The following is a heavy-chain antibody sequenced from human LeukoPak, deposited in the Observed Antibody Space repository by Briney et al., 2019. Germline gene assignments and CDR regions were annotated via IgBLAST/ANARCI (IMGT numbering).Heavy chain of an antibody. V-gene: IGHV1-2*02. Sequence: GASVKVSCKASGYTFTGYYMHWVRQAPGQGLEWMGWINPNSGGTNYAQKFQGRVTMTRDTSISTAYMELSRLRSDDTAVYYCARQYYDSSGERRYFDYWGQGTLVTVSS. D-gene: IGHD3-22*01. CDR1: GYTFTGYY. CDR3: ARQYYDSSGERRYFDY. J-gene: IGHJ4*02. CDR2: INPNSGGT.